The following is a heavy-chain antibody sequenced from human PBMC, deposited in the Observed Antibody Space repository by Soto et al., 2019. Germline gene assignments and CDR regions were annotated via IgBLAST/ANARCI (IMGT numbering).Heavy chain of an antibody. J-gene: IGHJ6*02. CDR1: GGSISSGGYY. CDR3: ASGRDGYNYWDYYYYGMDV. D-gene: IGHD5-12*01. CDR2: IYYSGST. V-gene: IGHV4-31*03. Sequence: QVQLQESGPGLVKPSQTLSLTCTVSGGSISSGGYYWSWIRQHPGKGLEWIGYIYYSGSTYYNPSLKSRVTISVDMSKNQFSLKLSSVTAADTAVYYCASGRDGYNYWDYYYYGMDVWGQGTTVTVSS.